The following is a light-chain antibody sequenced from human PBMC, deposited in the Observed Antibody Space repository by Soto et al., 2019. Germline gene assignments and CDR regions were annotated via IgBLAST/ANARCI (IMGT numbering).Light chain of an antibody. V-gene: IGKV1-5*03. J-gene: IGKJ3*01. CDR3: QQSYTTLFT. Sequence: DIQMTQSPSTLSASVGDRVTITCRASQTISSWLAWYQQKPGKAPKLLIYKASTLKSGVPSRFSGSGSETDFTLTISSLQPEDFATYYCQQSYTTLFTFGPGTKVDI. CDR2: KAS. CDR1: QTISSW.